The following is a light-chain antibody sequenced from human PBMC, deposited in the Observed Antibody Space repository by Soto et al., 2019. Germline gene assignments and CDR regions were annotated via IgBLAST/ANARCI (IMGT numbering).Light chain of an antibody. CDR2: LEGSGSY. CDR1: SGHSSYI. CDR3: ETWDSNTWV. J-gene: IGLJ3*02. Sequence: QSVLTQSSSASASLRSSVKLTCTLSSGHSSYIIAWHQQQPGKAPRYLMKLEGSGSYHKGSGVPDRSSGSSSGADRYLTISNLPFEDEADYYCETWDSNTWVFGGGTKLTVL. V-gene: IGLV4-60*02.